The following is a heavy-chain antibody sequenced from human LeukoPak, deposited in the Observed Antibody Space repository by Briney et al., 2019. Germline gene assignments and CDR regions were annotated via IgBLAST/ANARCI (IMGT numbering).Heavy chain of an antibody. CDR1: GGSFSGYY. CDR3: ARVVGGWYEGPASLGNFDY. J-gene: IGHJ4*02. D-gene: IGHD6-19*01. V-gene: IGHV4-34*01. CDR2: TNHSGST. Sequence: SETLSLTCAVYGGSFSGYYWSWIRQPPGKGLEWIGETNHSGSTNYNPSLKSRVTISVDTSKDQFSLKLSSVTAADTAVYYCARVVGGWYEGPASLGNFDYWGQGTLVTVSS.